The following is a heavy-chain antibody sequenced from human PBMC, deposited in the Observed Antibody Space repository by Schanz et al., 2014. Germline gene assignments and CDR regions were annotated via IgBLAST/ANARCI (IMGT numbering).Heavy chain of an antibody. CDR2: ISGGGGTI. CDR3: ARDLPRTFLFDY. J-gene: IGHJ4*02. Sequence: EVQLLESGGGLVQPGGSLRLSCAASGFTFSSYAMSWVRQAPGKGLEWVSAISGGGGTIHYADSVKGRFTISRDNAKNSLYLQMDSLRAEDTAVYYCARDLPRTFLFDYWGQGTLVTVSS. CDR1: GFTFSSYA. V-gene: IGHV3-23*01.